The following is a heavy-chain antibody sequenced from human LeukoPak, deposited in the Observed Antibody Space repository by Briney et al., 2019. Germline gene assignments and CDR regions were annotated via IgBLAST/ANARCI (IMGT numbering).Heavy chain of an antibody. CDR2: ISYDGNNK. V-gene: IGHV3-30-3*01. Sequence: GSLSLSCAASGFTFSSYAMSWVRQAPGKGLEWVAVISYDGNNKYYADSVKGRFTISRDNSKNTLYLQMNSLRAEDTAVYYCARDRHSSSWDTFDYWGQGTLVTVSS. CDR3: ARDRHSSSWDTFDY. D-gene: IGHD6-13*01. J-gene: IGHJ4*02. CDR1: GFTFSSYA.